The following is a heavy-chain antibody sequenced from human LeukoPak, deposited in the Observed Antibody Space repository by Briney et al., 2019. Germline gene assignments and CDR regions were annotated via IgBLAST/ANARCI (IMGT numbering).Heavy chain of an antibody. CDR3: ARAVAVGGYYPFDY. D-gene: IGHD3-22*01. J-gene: IGHJ4*02. Sequence: SVKVSCKASGGTFSSYAISWVRQAPGQGLEWMGGIIPIFGTANYAQKFQGRVTITADKSTSTAYMELRSLRSDDTAVYYCARAVAVGGYYPFDYWGQGTLVTVSS. CDR2: IIPIFGTA. V-gene: IGHV1-69*06. CDR1: GGTFSSYA.